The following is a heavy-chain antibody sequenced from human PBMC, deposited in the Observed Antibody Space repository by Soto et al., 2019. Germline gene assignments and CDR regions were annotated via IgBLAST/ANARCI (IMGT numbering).Heavy chain of an antibody. V-gene: IGHV3-30*18. Sequence: QVQLVESGGGVVQPGRSLRLSCAASGFTFSSYGMRWVRQAPGKGLEWVAVISYDGSNKYYADSVKGRFTISRDNSKNTLYLQMNSLRAEDTAVYYCAKDRSSSGWYVLGYFDYWGQGTLVTVSS. CDR2: ISYDGSNK. CDR3: AKDRSSSGWYVLGYFDY. D-gene: IGHD6-19*01. CDR1: GFTFSSYG. J-gene: IGHJ4*02.